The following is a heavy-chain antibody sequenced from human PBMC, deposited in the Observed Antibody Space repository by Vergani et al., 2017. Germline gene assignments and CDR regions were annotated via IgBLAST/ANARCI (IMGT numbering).Heavy chain of an antibody. Sequence: QVQLQESGPGLVKPSETLSLTCTVSGGSVSSGTYYWSWIRQPPGKGLEWIGYIYYSGSTNYNPSRKSRVTISVDTSKNQVSLKVSSVTAADTAVYYCARDRGVASGXFDYWGQGTLVTVSS. J-gene: IGHJ4*02. V-gene: IGHV4-61*01. CDR2: IYYSGST. CDR3: ARDRGVASGXFDY. CDR1: GGSVSSGTYY. D-gene: IGHD2-15*01.